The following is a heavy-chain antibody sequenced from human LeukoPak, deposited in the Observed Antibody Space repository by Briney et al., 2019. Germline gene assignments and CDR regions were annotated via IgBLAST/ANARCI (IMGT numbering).Heavy chain of an antibody. CDR1: GFTFSSYG. J-gene: IGHJ4*02. V-gene: IGHV3-30*02. Sequence: GGSLRLSCAASGFTFSSYGMHWVRQAPGKGLQWLASIQSDGNNKYYADSAKGRFTISRDNSKNTLFLQMNSLRAEDTAVYYCAKDKSMVRELDYWGQGNLVTVSS. CDR3: AKDKSMVRELDY. D-gene: IGHD3-10*01. CDR2: IQSDGNNK.